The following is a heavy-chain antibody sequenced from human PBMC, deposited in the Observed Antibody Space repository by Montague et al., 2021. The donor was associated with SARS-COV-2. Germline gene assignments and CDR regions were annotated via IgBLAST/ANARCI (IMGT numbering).Heavy chain of an antibody. CDR3: AKDRSLPSLWFGELSWGGLDY. J-gene: IGHJ4*02. CDR2: ISWNSGGI. D-gene: IGHD3-10*01. CDR1: GFTFDDYA. Sequence: SLRLSCAASGFTFDDYAMHWVRQAPGKGLEWVSGISWNSGGIGYADSVKGRFTISRDNAKNSLYLQMNSLRAEDTALYYCAKDRSLPSLWFGELSWGGLDYWGQGTLVTVSS. V-gene: IGHV3-9*01.